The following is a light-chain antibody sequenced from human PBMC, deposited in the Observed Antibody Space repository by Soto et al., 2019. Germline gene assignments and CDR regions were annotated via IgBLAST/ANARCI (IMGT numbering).Light chain of an antibody. V-gene: IGKV3-15*01. Sequence: EIVMTQSPATLSVSPGERATLSCRASESVYSKLAWYQQKPGQAPRLLIYGASTRATGIPGRFSGSGSGTEFTLTISSLQSEDFAVYYCQQYNNWPPYTFGQGTKVDIK. J-gene: IGKJ2*01. CDR1: ESVYSK. CDR3: QQYNNWPPYT. CDR2: GAS.